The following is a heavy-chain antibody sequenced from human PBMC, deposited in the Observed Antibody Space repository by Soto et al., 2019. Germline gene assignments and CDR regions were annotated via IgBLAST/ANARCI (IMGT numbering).Heavy chain of an antibody. CDR1: GFTFSSYG. CDR2: ISYDGSNK. V-gene: IGHV3-30*18. Sequence: GGSLRLSCAASGFTFSSYGMHWVRQAPGKGLEWVAVISYDGSNKYYADSMKGRFTISRDNSKNTLYLQMNSLRAEDTAVYYCAKDRYRGLYPMIVVEDWGQGTLVTVSS. CDR3: AKDRYRGLYPMIVVED. J-gene: IGHJ4*02. D-gene: IGHD3-22*01.